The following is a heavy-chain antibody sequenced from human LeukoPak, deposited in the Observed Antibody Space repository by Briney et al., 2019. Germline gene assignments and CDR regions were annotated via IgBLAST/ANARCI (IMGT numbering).Heavy chain of an antibody. CDR1: GFTFSSYN. D-gene: IGHD3-22*01. CDR2: IDDSGSIT. Sequence: GGSLRLSCAASGFTFSSYNMNWVRQAPGKGLEWIAHIDDSGSITHYADSVKGRFTISRESAKNSLNLQMNNLRAEDTAVYYCVRDPPRYYDFWGQGALVTVSS. CDR3: VRDPPRYYDF. J-gene: IGHJ4*02. V-gene: IGHV3-48*01.